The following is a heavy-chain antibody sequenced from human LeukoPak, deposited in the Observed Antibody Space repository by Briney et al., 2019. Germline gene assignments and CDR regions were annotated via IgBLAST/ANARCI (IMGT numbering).Heavy chain of an antibody. D-gene: IGHD2-21*01. V-gene: IGHV3-48*03. J-gene: IGHJ4*02. CDR2: VSGGGSVT. CDR1: GFTFSSYE. Sequence: PGGSRRLSCAASGFTFSSYEMHWVRQAPGKGLEWVSYVSGGGSVTYYADSVKGRFTISRDNAKNSLYLHMNSLRVEDTAVYYCARDWGGFDYWGQGSLVTVSS. CDR3: ARDWGGFDY.